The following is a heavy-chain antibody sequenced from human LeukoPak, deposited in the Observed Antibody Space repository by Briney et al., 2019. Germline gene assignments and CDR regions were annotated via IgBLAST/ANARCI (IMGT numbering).Heavy chain of an antibody. CDR1: GFTFSDYY. CDR3: ARRTLITPGGFDY. D-gene: IGHD1-14*01. J-gene: IGHJ4*02. V-gene: IGHV3-11*01. CDR2: ISSSGSTI. Sequence: GGSLRLSCAASGFTFSDYYMSWVRQAPGKGLEWVSYISSSGSTIYYADSLKGRFTISRDTARSFVYLQMHSLRVDDTAVYYCARRTLITPGGFDYWGRGTLVSVSS.